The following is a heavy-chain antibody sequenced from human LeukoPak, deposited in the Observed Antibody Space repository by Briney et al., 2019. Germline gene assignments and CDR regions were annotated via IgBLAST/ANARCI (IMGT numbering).Heavy chain of an antibody. J-gene: IGHJ5*02. Sequence: SGGSLRLSCAVSGFTFRSYWMTWVRQAPGKGLEWVANIKQDGSERDYVDPVKGRFTISRDKDKNSLYLQMNSLRAEDTAVYYCARGRNSGWYYDSWGQGTLVTVSS. V-gene: IGHV3-7*05. CDR1: GFTFRSYW. CDR3: ARGRNSGWYYDS. D-gene: IGHD6-19*01. CDR2: IKQDGSER.